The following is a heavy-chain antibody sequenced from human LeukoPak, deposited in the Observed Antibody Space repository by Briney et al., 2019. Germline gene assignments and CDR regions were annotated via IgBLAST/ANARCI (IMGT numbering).Heavy chain of an antibody. V-gene: IGHV3-74*01. CDR3: VSLGHDYSNRWFDP. D-gene: IGHD4-11*01. CDR1: GFTFSSYW. J-gene: IGHJ5*02. CDR2: INSDGSST. Sequence: GGSLRLSCAASGFTFSSYWMHWVRQAPGKGLVWVSRINSDGSSTSYADSVKGRFTISRDNAKNTLYLQMNSLRAEDTAVYYCVSLGHDYSNRWFDPWGQGTLVTVSS.